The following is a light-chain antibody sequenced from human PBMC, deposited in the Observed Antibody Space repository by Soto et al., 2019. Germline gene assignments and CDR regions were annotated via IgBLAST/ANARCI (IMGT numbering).Light chain of an antibody. CDR1: SSNIGNNA. CDR2: YDD. V-gene: IGLV1-36*01. Sequence: QSVLTQPPSVSEAPRKRVTISCSGSSSNIGNNAVNWYQQLPGKAPKLLIYYDDLLPSGVSDRFSGSKSGTSASLAISRLQSEYEGDYYCAAWDDSLNGLVFGGGTKLTVL. J-gene: IGLJ2*01. CDR3: AAWDDSLNGLV.